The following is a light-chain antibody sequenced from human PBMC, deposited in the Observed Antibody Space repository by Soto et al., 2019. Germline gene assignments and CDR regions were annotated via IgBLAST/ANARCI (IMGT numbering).Light chain of an antibody. CDR3: QQANSFPIT. J-gene: IGKJ5*01. CDR1: QAISSW. Sequence: DIQMTQSPSSVSASVGDSVTITCRASQAISSWLAWYQQKPGKAPKLLIYAASSLQSGVPSRFSGSGSGTDFTLTISSLQPEGFATYYCQQANSFPITFGQGTRLEIK. V-gene: IGKV1-12*01. CDR2: AAS.